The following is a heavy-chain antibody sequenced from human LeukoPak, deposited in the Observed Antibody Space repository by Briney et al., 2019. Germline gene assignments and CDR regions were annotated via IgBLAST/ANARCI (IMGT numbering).Heavy chain of an antibody. V-gene: IGHV3-21*01. Sequence: GGSLRLSCAASGFTVSSNYMSWVRQASGKGLEWVSSISSSSSYIYYADSVKGRFTISRDNAKNSLYLQMNSLRAEDTAVYYCARGDYVWGSYRAYWGQGTLVTVSS. CDR1: GFTVSSNY. J-gene: IGHJ4*02. D-gene: IGHD3-16*02. CDR2: ISSSSSYI. CDR3: ARGDYVWGSYRAY.